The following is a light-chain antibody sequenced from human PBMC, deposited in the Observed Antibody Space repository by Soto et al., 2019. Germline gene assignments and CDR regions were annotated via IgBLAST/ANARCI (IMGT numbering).Light chain of an antibody. V-gene: IGKV1D-12*01. CDR1: QDISSY. CDR2: AAF. CDR3: EATYCCPLT. J-gene: IGKJ4*01. Sequence: DIQMTQSPSSVSASVGDRVTITCRASQDISSYLAWYQQKPGEAPKVLIYAAFSLQSGVPSRFSVSGRLSGFNLANSGLQPEDFATYECEATYCCPLTVGGGTKVLSK.